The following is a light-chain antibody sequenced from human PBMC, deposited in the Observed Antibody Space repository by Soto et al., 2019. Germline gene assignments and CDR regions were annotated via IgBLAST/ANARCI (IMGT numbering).Light chain of an antibody. V-gene: IGLV2-11*01. CDR2: DVS. J-gene: IGLJ2*01. Sequence: QSALTQPRSVSGSPGQSVTISCTGTSSDVGGYNYVSWYQQHPGKAPKLMIYDVSKRPSGVPDRFSGSKSGNTASLTISGLQAEDEADYYCCSYAGSYNVVFCGGTQLTVL. CDR1: SSDVGGYNY. CDR3: CSYAGSYNVV.